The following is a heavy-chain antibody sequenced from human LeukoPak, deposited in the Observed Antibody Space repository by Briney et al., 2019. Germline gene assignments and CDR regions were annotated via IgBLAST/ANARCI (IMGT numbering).Heavy chain of an antibody. V-gene: IGHV3-23*01. CDR2: ISVSGGT. CDR3: AKRQPYYFDY. Sequence: PGGSLRLSCAASGFTFTTYAMSWVRQAPGRGLEWFSAISVSGGTYYADSVKGRFTISRDNSKNTLYLQMNSLRADDTAVYYCAKRQPYYFDYWGQGTLVTVSS. CDR1: GFTFTTYA. D-gene: IGHD1-1*01. J-gene: IGHJ4*02.